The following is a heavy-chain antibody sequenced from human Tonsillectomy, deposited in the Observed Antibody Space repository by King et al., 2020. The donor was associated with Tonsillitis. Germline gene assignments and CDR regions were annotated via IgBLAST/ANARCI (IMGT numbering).Heavy chain of an antibody. CDR3: ARDLVMVTNTRGFDY. V-gene: IGHV1-46*03. J-gene: IGHJ4*02. Sequence: VQLVESGAEVKKPGASVKISCKASGYTFTSYYFHWVRLAPGQGLEWMGLINPSGGRATYAQKFQGRVTMTRDTSTSTVYMELPSLRFEDTAVYYCARDLVMVTNTRGFDYWGQGTLVTVSS. CDR2: INPSGGRA. D-gene: IGHD2-21*02. CDR1: GYTFTSYY.